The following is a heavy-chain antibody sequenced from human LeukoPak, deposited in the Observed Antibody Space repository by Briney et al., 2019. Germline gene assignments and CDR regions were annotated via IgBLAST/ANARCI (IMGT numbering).Heavy chain of an antibody. D-gene: IGHD4-17*01. CDR1: GFTVSSNY. V-gene: IGHV3-53*01. J-gene: IGHJ4*02. CDR2: IYSGGST. Sequence: GGSLRLSCAASGFTVSSNYMSWVRHAPGKGLEWVSVIYSGGSTYYADSVKGRFTISRDNSKNTLYLQMNSLRAEDTAVYYCARDLYGAERGYWGQGTLVTVSS. CDR3: ARDLYGAERGY.